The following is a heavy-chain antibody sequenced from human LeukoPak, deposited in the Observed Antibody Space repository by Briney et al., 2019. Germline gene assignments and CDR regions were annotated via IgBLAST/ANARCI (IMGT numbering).Heavy chain of an antibody. CDR3: ARAHSIASYYYGVDV. D-gene: IGHD2/OR15-2a*01. J-gene: IGHJ6*02. CDR2: ISGRGGST. V-gene: IGHV3-23*01. CDR1: GFTFNSYA. Sequence: GGSLRLSCAAPGFTFNSYAMNWVRQAPGKGLEWVSAISGRGGSTYYADSVKGRFSLSRDNSKNTLHLQMNSLRAEDTAVYYCARAHSIASYYYGVDVWGQGTTVTVSS.